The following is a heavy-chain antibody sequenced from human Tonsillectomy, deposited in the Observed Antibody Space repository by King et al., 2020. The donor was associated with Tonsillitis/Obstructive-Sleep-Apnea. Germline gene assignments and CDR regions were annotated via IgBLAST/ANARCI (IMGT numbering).Heavy chain of an antibody. V-gene: IGHV4-59*01. CDR3: AGLYGDGGDNWFDP. J-gene: IGHJ5*02. CDR1: GGSISSFF. CDR2: IHYSGST. Sequence: LQLQESGPGLVKPSETLSLSCTVSGGSISSFFWTWIRQPPGKGLEFIGYIHYSGSTNYSPSLKSRVTISLDTSKKQSSLKVRSVTAADTAVYFCAGLYGDGGDNWFDPWGQGTLVTVSS. D-gene: IGHD4-17*01.